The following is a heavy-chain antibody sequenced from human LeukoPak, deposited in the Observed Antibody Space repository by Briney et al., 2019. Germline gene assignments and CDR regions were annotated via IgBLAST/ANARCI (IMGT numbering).Heavy chain of an antibody. V-gene: IGHV4-59*12. CDR2: IYYSGST. J-gene: IGHJ6*02. CDR3: ARDRWIQLWFHYYYYYGMDV. D-gene: IGHD5-18*01. CDR1: GGSISSYY. Sequence: SETLSLTCTVSGGSISSYYWSWIRQPPGKGLEWIGYIYYSGSTNYNPSLKSRVTISVDTSKNQFSLKLSSVTAADTAVYYCARDRWIQLWFHYYYYYGMDVWGQGTTVTVSS.